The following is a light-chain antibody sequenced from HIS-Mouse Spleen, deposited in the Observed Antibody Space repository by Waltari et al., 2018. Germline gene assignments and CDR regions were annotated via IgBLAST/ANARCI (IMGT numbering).Light chain of an antibody. CDR1: SSDVGGYNH. Sequence: QSALTQPASVSGSPGQSITISCTGTSSDVGGYNHVPWYQQTPGKATKLMIYDVSNRPSGVSNRFSGSKSGNTASLTISGLQAEDEADYYCSSYTSSSTWVFGGGTKLTVL. CDR3: SSYTSSSTWV. CDR2: DVS. J-gene: IGLJ3*02. V-gene: IGLV2-14*03.